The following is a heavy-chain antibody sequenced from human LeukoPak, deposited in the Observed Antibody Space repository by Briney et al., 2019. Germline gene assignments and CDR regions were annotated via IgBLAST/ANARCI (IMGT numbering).Heavy chain of an antibody. CDR3: ARSNRGVVVTNA. D-gene: IGHD3-22*01. CDR2: INPNSGGT. CDR1: GYTFTGYY. J-gene: IGHJ5*02. V-gene: IGHV1-2*06. Sequence: ASVKVSCKASGYTFTGYYMHWVRQAPGQGLEWVGRINPNSGGTNYAQKFQGRVTMTRDTSISTAYMELSRLRSDDTAVYYCARSNRGVVVTNAWGQGTLVTVSS.